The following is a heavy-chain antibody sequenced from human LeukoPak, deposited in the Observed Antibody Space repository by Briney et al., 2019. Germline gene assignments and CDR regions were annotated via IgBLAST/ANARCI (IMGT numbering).Heavy chain of an antibody. CDR1: GFTFSNAW. D-gene: IGHD6-13*01. Sequence: PGGSLRLSCAASGFTFSNAWMLWVRQAPGKGLDWVGRIKSKAEGGTTDYAASVKGRFTMSGDDSKSTLYLQMNSLEIEDTAVYYCAADPPGDSSLIDHWGQGTLVTVSS. CDR3: AADPPGDSSLIDH. V-gene: IGHV3-15*07. CDR2: IKSKAEGGTT. J-gene: IGHJ4*02.